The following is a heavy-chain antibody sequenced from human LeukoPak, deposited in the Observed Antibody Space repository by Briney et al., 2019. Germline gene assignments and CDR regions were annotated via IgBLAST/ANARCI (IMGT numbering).Heavy chain of an antibody. V-gene: IGHV1-24*01. CDR2: FDPEDGET. CDR3: ATPGDFGVTWGFDY. D-gene: IGHD3-3*01. Sequence: ASVKVSCKVSGYTLTELSMHWVRQAPGKGLEWMGGFDPEDGETIYAQKFQGRVTMSEDTSTDTAYMELSSLRSEDTAVYYCATPGDFGVTWGFDYWGQGTLVTVSS. CDR1: GYTLTELS. J-gene: IGHJ4*02.